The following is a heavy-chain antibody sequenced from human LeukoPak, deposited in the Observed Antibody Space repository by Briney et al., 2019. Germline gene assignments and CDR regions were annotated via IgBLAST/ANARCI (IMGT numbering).Heavy chain of an antibody. CDR2: INHSGSA. Sequence: SETLSLTCAVYGGSFSGYYWSWIRQPPGKGLEWIGEINHSGSADYNPSLKSRVSISVDTSKNHFSLNLSSVTAADTAVYYCAMTTVTTGRSSFDIWAQGTMVTVSS. CDR1: GGSFSGYY. V-gene: IGHV4-34*01. J-gene: IGHJ3*02. D-gene: IGHD4-17*01. CDR3: AMTTVTTGRSSFDI.